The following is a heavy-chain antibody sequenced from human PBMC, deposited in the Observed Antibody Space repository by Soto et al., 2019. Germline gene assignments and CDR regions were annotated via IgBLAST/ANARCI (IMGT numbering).Heavy chain of an antibody. D-gene: IGHD2-2*01. CDR3: ARVRIPTTKGAFDP. V-gene: IGHV3-7*05. CDR1: GFTFSTYW. CDR2: VKQDGSEK. J-gene: IGHJ5*02. Sequence: GGSLRLSCAASGFTFSTYWMSWVRQAPGKGLEWVADVKQDGSEKYYVDSVKGRFTISRDNAKNSLYLQMNSLRAEDTAVYYCARVRIPTTKGAFDPWGQGTLVTVSS.